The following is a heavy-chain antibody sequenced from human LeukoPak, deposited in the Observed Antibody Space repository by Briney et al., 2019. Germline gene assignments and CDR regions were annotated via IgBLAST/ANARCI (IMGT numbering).Heavy chain of an antibody. V-gene: IGHV4-39*07. CDR3: ARGVSYYDSSGYYNEYFQQ. CDR1: GGSISSSSYY. J-gene: IGHJ1*01. CDR2: IYYSGST. Sequence: SETLSLTCTVSGGSISSSSYYWGWIRQPPGKGLEWIGSIYYSGSTNYNPSLKSRVTISVDTSKNQFSLKLSSVTAADTAVYYCARGVSYYDSSGYYNEYFQQWGQGTLVTVSS. D-gene: IGHD3-22*01.